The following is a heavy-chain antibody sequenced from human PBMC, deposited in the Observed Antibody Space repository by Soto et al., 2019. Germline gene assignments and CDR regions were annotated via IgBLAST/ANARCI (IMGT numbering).Heavy chain of an antibody. CDR1: VGTFSSYA. Sequence: QVQLVQSGAEVKKPGSSVKVSCKASVGTFSSYAISWVRQAPGQGLEWMVGIIPIFGTANYAQKFQGRVTITAEESTSTAHMELSSLRSEDTAVYYCASRTPPQWELPNGGSYYYYGMDVWGQWTTVTVSS. CDR2: IIPIFGTA. CDR3: ASRTPPQWELPNGGSYYYYGMDV. J-gene: IGHJ6*02. V-gene: IGHV1-69*01. D-gene: IGHD1-26*01.